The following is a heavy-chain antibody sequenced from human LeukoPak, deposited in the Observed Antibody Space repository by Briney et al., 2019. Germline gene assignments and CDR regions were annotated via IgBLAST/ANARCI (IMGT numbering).Heavy chain of an antibody. J-gene: IGHJ5*02. D-gene: IGHD2-15*01. V-gene: IGHV4-31*03. CDR2: IYYSGST. CDR1: GGSISSGGYY. Sequence: NPSETLPLTCTVSGGSISSGGYYWSWIRQHPGKGLEWIGYIYYSGSTYYNPSLKSRVTISVDTSKNQFSLKLSSVTAADTAVYYCARQVVVVAASWFDPWGQGTLVTVSS. CDR3: ARQVVVVAASWFDP.